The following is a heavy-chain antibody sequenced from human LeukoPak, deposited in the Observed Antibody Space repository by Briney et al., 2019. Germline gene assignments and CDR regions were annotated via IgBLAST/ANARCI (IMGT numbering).Heavy chain of an antibody. V-gene: IGHV4-39*01. CDR2: IYYSGST. CDR3: ASTHRNYYGSGFLFDP. D-gene: IGHD3-10*01. CDR1: GGSISSSSYY. J-gene: IGHJ5*02. Sequence: SETLSLTCTVSGGSISSSSYYWGWIRQPPGKGLEWIGSIYYSGSTYYNPSLKSRVTISVDTSKNQFSLKLSSVTAADTAVYYCASTHRNYYGSGFLFDPWGQGTLVTVSS.